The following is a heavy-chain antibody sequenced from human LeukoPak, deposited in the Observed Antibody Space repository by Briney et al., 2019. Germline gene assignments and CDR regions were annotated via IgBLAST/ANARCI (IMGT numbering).Heavy chain of an antibody. CDR1: GFTFSRYG. J-gene: IGHJ4*02. V-gene: IGHV3-33*01. CDR3: ARDPPGIAASGTYY. D-gene: IGHD6-13*01. Sequence: GGSLRLSCAASGFTFSRYGMHWVRQAPGKGLEWVAVIWYDGSNKYYADSVKGRFTISRDNSKNTLYLQMNSLRPEDTAVYYCARDPPGIAASGTYYWGQGTLVTVSS. CDR2: IWYDGSNK.